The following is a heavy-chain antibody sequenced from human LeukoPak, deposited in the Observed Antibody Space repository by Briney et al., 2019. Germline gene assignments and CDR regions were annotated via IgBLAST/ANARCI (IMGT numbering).Heavy chain of an antibody. CDR3: ARRTIITPGGFDY. D-gene: IGHD3-10*01. V-gene: IGHV3-11*01. CDR2: ITATGSTT. Sequence: GGSLRLSCAVSGLSLSDYYMTWIRQVPGKGLEWISYITATGSTTYYADSLKGRLTISRDTAKSFVYLQMNSLRVDDTAVYYCARRTIITPGGFDYWGQGTLVTVSS. CDR1: GLSLSDYY. J-gene: IGHJ4*02.